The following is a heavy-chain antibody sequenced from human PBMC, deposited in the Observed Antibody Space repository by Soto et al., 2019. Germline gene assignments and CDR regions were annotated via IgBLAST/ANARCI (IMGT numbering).Heavy chain of an antibody. V-gene: IGHV4-39*01. D-gene: IGHD6-13*01. J-gene: IGHJ6*02. CDR2: IYYSGST. CDR1: GGSISSSSYY. Sequence: NPSETLSLTCTVSGGSISSSSYYWGWIRRPPGKGLEWIGSIYYSGSTYYNPSLKSRVTISVDTSKNQFSLKLSSVTAADTAVYYCARHVGYSSSWRPDYYYYYGMDVWGQGTTVTVSS. CDR3: ARHVGYSSSWRPDYYYYYGMDV.